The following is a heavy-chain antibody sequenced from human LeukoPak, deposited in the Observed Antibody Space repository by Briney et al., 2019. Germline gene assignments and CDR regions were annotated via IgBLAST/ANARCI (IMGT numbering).Heavy chain of an antibody. Sequence: ASVKVSCKASGYTFTSYDINWMRQATGQGLEWMGWMNPNSGNTGYAQKFQGRVTMTRNTSISTAYMELSSLRSEDTAVYYCAVVDTAMGRPFDAFDIWGQGTMVTVSS. CDR2: MNPNSGNT. CDR3: AVVDTAMGRPFDAFDI. D-gene: IGHD5-18*01. CDR1: GYTFTSYD. J-gene: IGHJ3*02. V-gene: IGHV1-8*01.